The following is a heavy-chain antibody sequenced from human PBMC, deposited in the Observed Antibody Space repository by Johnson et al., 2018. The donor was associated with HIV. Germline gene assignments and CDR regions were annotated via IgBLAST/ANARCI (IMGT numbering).Heavy chain of an antibody. V-gene: IGHV3-11*04. J-gene: IGHJ3*02. Sequence: QVQLLESGGGVVQPGRSLRLSCAASGFTFSDYYMSWIRQAPGKGLEWVSYISSSGSTIYYADSVKGRFTISRDNAKNSLYLQMNSLRAEDTAVYYCAREKGYYYDSSGLDAFDIWGQGTMVTVSS. CDR2: ISSSGSTI. D-gene: IGHD3-22*01. CDR1: GFTFSDYY. CDR3: AREKGYYYDSSGLDAFDI.